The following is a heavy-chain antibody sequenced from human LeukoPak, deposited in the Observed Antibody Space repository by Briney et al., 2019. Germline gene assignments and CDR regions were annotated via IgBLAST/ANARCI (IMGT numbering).Heavy chain of an antibody. D-gene: IGHD5-12*01. CDR2: ISGSGSGGST. CDR3: AREMGGYPFDY. CDR1: GFTFSSSA. Sequence: PGGSLRLSCAASGFTFSSSAMSWVRQAPGKGLEWVSSISGSGSGGSTYYADSVKGRFTISRDNSKNTLYLQMNSLRAEDTAVYYCAREMGGYPFDYWGQGTLVTVSS. V-gene: IGHV3-23*01. J-gene: IGHJ4*02.